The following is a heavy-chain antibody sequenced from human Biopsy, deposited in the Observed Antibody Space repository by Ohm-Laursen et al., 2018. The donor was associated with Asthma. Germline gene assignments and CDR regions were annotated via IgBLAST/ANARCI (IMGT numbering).Heavy chain of an antibody. V-gene: IGHV1-69*13. D-gene: IGHD1-7*01. Sequence: SVKVSCKASGGTFSSYAISWVRQAPGQGLEWMGGIIPIFGTANYAQKFQGRVTITADESTSTAYMELGSLRSEDTAVYYCARDPHNSYLASLRTKFNYYYYGMDVWGQGTTVTVSS. CDR2: IIPIFGTA. J-gene: IGHJ6*02. CDR1: GGTFSSYA. CDR3: ARDPHNSYLASLRTKFNYYYYGMDV.